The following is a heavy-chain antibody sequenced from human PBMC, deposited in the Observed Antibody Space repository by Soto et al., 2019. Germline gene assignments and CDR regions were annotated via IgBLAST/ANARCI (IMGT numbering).Heavy chain of an antibody. D-gene: IGHD2-2*01. J-gene: IGHJ4*02. V-gene: IGHV3-74*01. CDR3: ARNPPEIPAARPDY. CDR1: GFTFSSYW. Sequence: GGSLRLSCAASGFTFSSYWMHWVRQAPGKGLVWVSRINSDGSSTSYADSVKGRFTISRDNAKNTLYLQMNSLRAEDTAVYYCARNPPEIPAARPDYWGQGTLVTVSS. CDR2: INSDGSST.